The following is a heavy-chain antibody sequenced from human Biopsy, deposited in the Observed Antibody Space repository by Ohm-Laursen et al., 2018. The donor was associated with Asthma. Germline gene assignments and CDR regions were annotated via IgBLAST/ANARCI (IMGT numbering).Heavy chain of an antibody. CDR2: ISYDGNHK. CDR1: GFMFRSFG. J-gene: IGHJ4*02. D-gene: IGHD5-12*01. CDR3: AKRRGYSGHDNDY. V-gene: IGHV3-30*18. Sequence: LRLSCAASGFMFRSFGMHWVRQAPGKGLEWVAVISYDGNHKFYEDSVKGRFTISRDNSKNTLYLQMNSLRTEDTAVYYCAKRRGYSGHDNDYWGQGTLVIGYS.